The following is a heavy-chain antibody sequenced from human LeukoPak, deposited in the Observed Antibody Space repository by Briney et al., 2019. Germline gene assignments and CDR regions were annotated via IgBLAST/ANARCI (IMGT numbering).Heavy chain of an antibody. V-gene: IGHV3-23*01. CDR3: AKGDRGSGWD. CDR2: ISAGGGST. CDR1: GFTFSSYV. D-gene: IGHD6-19*01. Sequence: PGGSLRLSCAASGFTFSSYVMSWVRQAPGKGLEWVSAISAGGGSTDYADSVKGRFTISRDNSKNTLYLQINSLRAEDTAVYYCAKGDRGSGWDWGQGTLVTVSS. J-gene: IGHJ4*02.